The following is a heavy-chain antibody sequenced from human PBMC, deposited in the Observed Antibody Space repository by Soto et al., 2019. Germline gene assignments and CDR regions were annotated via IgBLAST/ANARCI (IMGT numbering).Heavy chain of an antibody. D-gene: IGHD2-2*01. Sequence: QVQLVQSGAEVKKPGSSVKVSCKASGGTFSRYAISWVRQAPGQGLEWMGGINPIFGSANYAQKLQGRVTITAAKSTSTAYMELSRLRSDDTAVYSCASKGPCGSFTSCTYYGMAVWGQGTTVTVSS. V-gene: IGHV1-69*14. CDR1: GGTFSRYA. CDR2: INPIFGSA. CDR3: ASKGPCGSFTSCTYYGMAV. J-gene: IGHJ6*02.